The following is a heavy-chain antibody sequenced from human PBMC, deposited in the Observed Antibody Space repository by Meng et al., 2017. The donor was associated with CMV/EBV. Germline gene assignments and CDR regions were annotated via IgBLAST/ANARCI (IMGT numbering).Heavy chain of an antibody. J-gene: IGHJ4*02. V-gene: IGHV4-61*01. CDR3: ARSGVGVR. Sequence: GSLRLSCTVPGGSVSSGSYYWSWIRQPPGKGLEWIGYIYYSGSTNYNPSLKSRVTISVDTSKNQFSLKLSSVTAADTAVYYCARSGVGVRWGQGTLVTVSS. CDR1: GGSVSSGSYY. CDR2: IYYSGST. D-gene: IGHD3-10*01.